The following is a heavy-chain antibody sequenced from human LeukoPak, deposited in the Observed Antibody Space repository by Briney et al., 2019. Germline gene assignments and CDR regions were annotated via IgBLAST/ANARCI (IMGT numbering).Heavy chain of an antibody. CDR3: AKDSRRRYFDY. V-gene: IGHV3-30*02. J-gene: IGHJ4*02. CDR2: IRFDGSNK. CDR1: GFTFSSYG. Sequence: GGSLRLSCAASGFTFSSYGMYWVRQAPGKGLEWVAFIRFDGSNKYYADSVKGRFTISRDNSKNTLYLQMNSLRAEDTAVYYCAKDSRRRYFDYWGQGTLVTVSS.